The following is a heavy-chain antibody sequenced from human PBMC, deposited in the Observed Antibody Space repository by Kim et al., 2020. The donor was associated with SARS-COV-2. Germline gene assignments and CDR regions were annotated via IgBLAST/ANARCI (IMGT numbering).Heavy chain of an antibody. CDR3: ARAAKYDSSGYYGWWFDP. Sequence: SETLSLTCTVSGGSISSSSYYWGWIRQPPGKGLEWIGSIYYSGSTYYNPSLKSRVTISVDTSKNQFSLKLSSVTAADTAVYYCARAAKYDSSGYYGWWFDPWGQGTLVTVSS. CDR2: IYYSGST. J-gene: IGHJ5*02. D-gene: IGHD3-22*01. V-gene: IGHV4-39*01. CDR1: GGSISSSSYY.